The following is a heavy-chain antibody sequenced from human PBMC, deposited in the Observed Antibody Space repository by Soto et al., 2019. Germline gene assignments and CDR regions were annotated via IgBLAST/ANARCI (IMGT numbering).Heavy chain of an antibody. Sequence: SVKVSCKAPGFTFTSSAVPWVRQARGQRLEWIGWIVVGSGNTNYAQKFQERVTITRDMSTSTAYMELSSLRSEDTSVYYCAGGYSSSSFWFDYYYCCMYVWG. J-gene: IGHJ6*02. V-gene: IGHV1-58*01. CDR3: AGGYSSSSFWFDYYYCCMYV. CDR1: GFTFTSSA. D-gene: IGHD6-6*01. CDR2: IVVGSGNT.